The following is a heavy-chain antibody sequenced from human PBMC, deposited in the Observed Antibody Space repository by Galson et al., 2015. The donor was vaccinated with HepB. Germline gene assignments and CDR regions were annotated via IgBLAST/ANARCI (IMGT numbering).Heavy chain of an antibody. V-gene: IGHV3-30*18. CDR3: AKWSTITEDAYYFDF. J-gene: IGHJ4*02. CDR1: GFTFSSYG. Sequence: SLRLSCAASGFTFSSYGMHWVRQAPGKGLEWVAVIKYDGSNKYYADSVKGRFTISRDNSKNTLYLQMNSLRAEDTAVYYCAKWSTITEDAYYFDFWGQGTLVTVSS. CDR2: IKYDGSNK. D-gene: IGHD5/OR15-5a*01.